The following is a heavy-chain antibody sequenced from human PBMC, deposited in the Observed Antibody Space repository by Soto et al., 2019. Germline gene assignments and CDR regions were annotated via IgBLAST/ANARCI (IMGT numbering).Heavy chain of an antibody. D-gene: IGHD3-22*01. V-gene: IGHV4-34*01. J-gene: IGHJ5*02. CDR2: IKHSGSS. CDR1: GGSFSDYY. Sequence: SETLSLTCAVYGGSFSDYYWSWIRQPPGKGLEWIGEIKHSGSSNYNPSLKGRVTISVDTSKNQFSLKLNSVTAADTAVYFFSRAYLPYYYDSRGYSNWFDPWGQGSLVTVSS. CDR3: SRAYLPYYYDSRGYSNWFDP.